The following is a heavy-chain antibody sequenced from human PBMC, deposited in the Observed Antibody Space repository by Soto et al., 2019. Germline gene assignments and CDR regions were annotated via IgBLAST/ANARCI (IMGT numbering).Heavy chain of an antibody. CDR1: GFTFSSYG. V-gene: IGHV3-30*18. D-gene: IGHD6-13*01. CDR3: AEQGGAAAGPMTY. J-gene: IGHJ4*02. CDR2: ISYDGSNK. Sequence: PGGSLRLSCAASGFTFSSYGMHWVRQAPGKGLEWVAVISYDGSNKYYEDSVKGRFTISRDNSKNTLYLQMNSLRAEDTAVYYCAEQGGAAAGPMTYWGQGTLVTVSS.